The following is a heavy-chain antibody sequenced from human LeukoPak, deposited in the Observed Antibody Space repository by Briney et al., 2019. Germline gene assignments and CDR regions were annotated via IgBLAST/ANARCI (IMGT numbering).Heavy chain of an antibody. V-gene: IGHV4-59*12. CDR1: GGSISSYY. CDR3: ARVSGSDGYNILDY. CDR2: IYYSGST. Sequence: SETLSLTCTVSGGSISSYYWSWTRQPPGKGLEWIGYIYYSGSTNYNPSLKSRVTMSVDTSKNQFSLKLSSVTAADTAVYYCARVSGSDGYNILDYWGQGTLVTVSS. J-gene: IGHJ4*02. D-gene: IGHD5-24*01.